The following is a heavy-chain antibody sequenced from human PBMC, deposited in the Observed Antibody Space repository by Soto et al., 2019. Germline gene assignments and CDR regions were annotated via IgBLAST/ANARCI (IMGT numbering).Heavy chain of an antibody. CDR2: INAGNGNT. CDR1: VYTFTSYA. CDR3: ARGKVTSTVHSSGWYHFTFDP. D-gene: IGHD6-19*01. V-gene: IGHV1-3*01. Sequence: SCTCSVYTFTSYAMDWVRQSPGQRLELMGWINAGNGNTKYSQNFQGRVTITRDTSASTAYMELSSLRSEDTAVYYCARGKVTSTVHSSGWYHFTFDPWGQGTLVTVSS. J-gene: IGHJ5*02.